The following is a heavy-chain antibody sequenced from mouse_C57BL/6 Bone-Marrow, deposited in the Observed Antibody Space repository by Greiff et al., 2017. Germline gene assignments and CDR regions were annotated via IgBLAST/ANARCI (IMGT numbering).Heavy chain of an antibody. J-gene: IGHJ2*01. CDR2: ISDGGSYT. CDR3: ARDDYDPFDY. CDR1: GFTFSSSA. Sequence: EVKVVESGGGLVKPGGSLKLSCAASGFTFSSSAMSWVRQTPDKRLEWVATISDGGSYTYYPDNVKGRFTISRDNAKNNLYLQMSHLKSEDTAMYYCARDDYDPFDYWGQGTTLTVSS. D-gene: IGHD2-4*01. V-gene: IGHV5-4*01.